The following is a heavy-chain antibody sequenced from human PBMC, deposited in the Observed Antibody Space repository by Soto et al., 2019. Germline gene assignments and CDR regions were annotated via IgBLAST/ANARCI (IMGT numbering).Heavy chain of an antibody. V-gene: IGHV3-23*01. CDR3: AKSDGFSSGQLGDY. J-gene: IGHJ4*02. D-gene: IGHD3-22*01. CDR1: GFTFSSYA. Sequence: GGSLRLSCADSGFTFSSYALSWVRQAPGKGLEWVSAISGSGGSTYYADSVKGRFTISRDNSKNTLYLQMNSLRAEDTAVYYCAKSDGFSSGQLGDYWGQGTLVTVSS. CDR2: ISGSGGST.